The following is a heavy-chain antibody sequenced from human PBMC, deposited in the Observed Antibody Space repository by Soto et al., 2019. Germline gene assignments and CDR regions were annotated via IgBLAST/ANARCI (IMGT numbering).Heavy chain of an antibody. J-gene: IGHJ4*02. CDR3: ARAYEGDYFDY. Sequence: QVQLVESGGGVVQPGRSLRLSCAASGFTFSSYAMHWVRQAPGKGLEWVAVISYDGSNQYYADSVKGRFTISRDNSKNTLYLQLNSLRAEDTAVYYCARAYEGDYFDYWGQGTLCTVSS. CDR1: GFTFSSYA. CDR2: ISYDGSNQ. D-gene: IGHD2-8*01. V-gene: IGHV3-30-3*01.